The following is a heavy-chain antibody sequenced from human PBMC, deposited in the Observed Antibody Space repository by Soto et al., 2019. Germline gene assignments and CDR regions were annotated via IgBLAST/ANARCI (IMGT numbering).Heavy chain of an antibody. CDR1: GYTFTGYC. Sequence: ASVKVSCKASGYTFTGYCLHRVRQAPGQGLEWMGWINPNSGGTYYAQKFQRRVTMTRDTSINTAYMELSRLTSDDTAVYYCARVPVGGTPDYYLDYWGHATLVTSPQ. CDR3: ARVPVGGTPDYYLDY. D-gene: IGHD1-26*01. CDR2: INPNSGGT. V-gene: IGHV1-2*02. J-gene: IGHJ4*01.